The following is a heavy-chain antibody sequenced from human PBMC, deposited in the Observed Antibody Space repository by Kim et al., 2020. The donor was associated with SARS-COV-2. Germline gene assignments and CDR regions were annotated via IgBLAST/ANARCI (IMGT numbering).Heavy chain of an antibody. D-gene: IGHD1-26*01. V-gene: IGHV3-72*01. CDR1: GFSLSDQY. Sequence: GGSLRLSCAASGFSLSDQYMDWVRQAPGKGLEWVGRARNKANGYSPQYAASVNGRFTISRDDSKNSLYLQLNGLKTEDTAVYYCTGDLVGPTGMAYWGQ. CDR2: ARNKANGYSP. CDR3: TGDLVGPTGMAY. J-gene: IGHJ4*02.